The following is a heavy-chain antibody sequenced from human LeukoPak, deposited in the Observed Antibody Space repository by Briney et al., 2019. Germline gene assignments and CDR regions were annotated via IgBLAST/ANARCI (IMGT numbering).Heavy chain of an antibody. CDR3: ARDLILDGSGSSTHQDWFEP. V-gene: IGHV4-34*01. D-gene: IGHD3-10*01. J-gene: IGHJ5*02. Sequence: PSETLSLTCTVSGGSIRTYYWSWIRQPPGKGLEWIGEINHSGSTNYNPSLKSRVTISIDTSKNQFSLKLSSVTAADTAVYYCARDLILDGSGSSTHQDWFEPWGQGTLVTVSS. CDR1: GGSIRTYY. CDR2: INHSGST.